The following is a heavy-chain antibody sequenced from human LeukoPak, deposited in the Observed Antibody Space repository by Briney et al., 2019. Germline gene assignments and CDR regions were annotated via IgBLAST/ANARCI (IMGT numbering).Heavy chain of an antibody. J-gene: IGHJ3*02. Sequence: GGSLRLSCAASGFTVSSNYMSWVRQAPGKGLEWVSVIYSGGSTYYADSVKGRFTISRDNSKNTLYLQMNSLRAEDTAVYYCARDRGIWSDAFDIWGQGTMVTVSS. CDR2: IYSGGST. CDR3: ARDRGIWSDAFDI. V-gene: IGHV3-66*01. CDR1: GFTVSSNY. D-gene: IGHD2-15*01.